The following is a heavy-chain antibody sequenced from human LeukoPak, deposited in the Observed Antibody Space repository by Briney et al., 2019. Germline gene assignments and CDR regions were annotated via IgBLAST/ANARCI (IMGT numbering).Heavy chain of an antibody. CDR2: IYHSGST. CDR1: GYSISSGYY. J-gene: IGHJ4*02. D-gene: IGHD2-2*01. V-gene: IGHV4-38-2*01. CDR3: ARLYCSSTSCYPFDY. Sequence: SETLSLTCAVSGYSISSGYYWGWIRQPPGQGLEWIGSIYHSGSTYYNPSLKSRVTISVDTSKNQFSLKLSSVTAADTAVYYCARLYCSSTSCYPFDYWGQGTLVTVSS.